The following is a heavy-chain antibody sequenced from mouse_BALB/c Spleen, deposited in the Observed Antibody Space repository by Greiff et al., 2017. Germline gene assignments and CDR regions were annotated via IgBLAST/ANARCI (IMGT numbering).Heavy chain of an antibody. V-gene: IGHV5-17*02. CDR3: ARDEVLRPFYAMDY. J-gene: IGHJ4*01. D-gene: IGHD1-2*01. CDR2: ISSGSSTI. CDR1: GFTFSSFG. Sequence: EVMLVESGGGLVQPGGSRKLSCAASGFTFSSFGMHWVRQAPEKGLEWVAYISSGSSTIYYADTVKGRFTISRDNPKNTLFLQMTSLRSEDTAMYYCARDEVLRPFYAMDYWGQGTSVTVSS.